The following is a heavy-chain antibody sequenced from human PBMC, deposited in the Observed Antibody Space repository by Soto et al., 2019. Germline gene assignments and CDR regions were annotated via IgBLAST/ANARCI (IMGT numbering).Heavy chain of an antibody. CDR1: GGTFSTYT. Sequence: QVQLVQSGAEVKKPGSSVKVSCRASGGTFSTYTFSWVRQAPGQGLEWMGRIIPILGIANYAQKFQGRVTITADKSTSTAYMGLSSLRSEDTAVYYCARDSRSYGSGTYAYYGMDVWGQGTTVTVSS. CDR2: IIPILGIA. J-gene: IGHJ6*02. CDR3: ARDSRSYGSGTYAYYGMDV. D-gene: IGHD3-10*01. V-gene: IGHV1-69*08.